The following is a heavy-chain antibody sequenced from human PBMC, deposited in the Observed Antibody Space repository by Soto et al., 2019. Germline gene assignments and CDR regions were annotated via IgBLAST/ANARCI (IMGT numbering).Heavy chain of an antibody. CDR1: GFTFSGYE. Sequence: GGSLRLSCLLSGFTFSGYEMNWVRQAPGKGLEWLSYISGSGGVTHYADSVKGRFTISRDNAKNELYLQMNSLRAEDTAVYYCAADSFDYYHEVFDIWGQGTMVTVSS. J-gene: IGHJ3*02. D-gene: IGHD3-9*01. CDR2: ISGSGGVT. CDR3: AADSFDYYHEVFDI. V-gene: IGHV3-48*03.